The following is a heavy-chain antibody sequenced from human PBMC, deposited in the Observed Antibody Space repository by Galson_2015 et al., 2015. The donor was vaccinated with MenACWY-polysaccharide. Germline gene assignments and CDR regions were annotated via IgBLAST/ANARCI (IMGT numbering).Heavy chain of an antibody. J-gene: IGHJ4*02. CDR3: AKGLVRGVIIIH. CDR1: GFTFNNYA. D-gene: IGHD3-10*01. Sequence: SLRLSCATSGFTFNNYAMSWVRQAPGKGLEWVSAISTSGDSTYYADSVKGRFTISRDNSKNTLYLQMNSLRAEDTAVYYCAKGLVRGVIIIHWGQGTLVTVPS. V-gene: IGHV3-23*01. CDR2: ISTSGDST.